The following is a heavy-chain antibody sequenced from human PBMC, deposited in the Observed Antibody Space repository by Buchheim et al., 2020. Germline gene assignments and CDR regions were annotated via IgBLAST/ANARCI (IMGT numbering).Heavy chain of an antibody. CDR2: INPNSGVT. CDR1: GYTLNDYY. CDR3: ARGRGGSYSIDY. J-gene: IGHJ4*02. Sequence: QVQLVQSGAEVKRPGASVKVSCKASGYTLNDYYMHWVRQAPGQGLEWMGWINPNSGVTNYAQQLQGRGTMTGDTSLRTGYMELSRLRSDDTAVYYCARGRGGSYSIDYWGQGTL. V-gene: IGHV1-2*02. D-gene: IGHD1-26*01.